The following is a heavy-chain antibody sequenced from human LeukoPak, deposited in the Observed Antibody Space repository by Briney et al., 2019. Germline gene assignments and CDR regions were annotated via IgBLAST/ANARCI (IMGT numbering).Heavy chain of an antibody. J-gene: IGHJ4*02. D-gene: IGHD5/OR15-5a*01. CDR3: ARFSMSSPLVDY. Sequence: GGSLRLSCSASGFTFSSFAIHWVRQAPGKGLEYLSVISSNGGSTFYADSVRGRFTISRDNAKNSLYLQMNSLRAEDTAVYYCARFSMSSPLVDYWGQGTLVTVSS. CDR1: GFTFSSFA. CDR2: ISSNGGST. V-gene: IGHV3-64*04.